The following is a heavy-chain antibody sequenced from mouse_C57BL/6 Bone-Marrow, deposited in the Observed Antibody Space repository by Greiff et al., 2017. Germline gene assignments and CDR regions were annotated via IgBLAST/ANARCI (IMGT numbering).Heavy chain of an antibody. V-gene: IGHV5-6*02. J-gene: IGHJ3*01. CDR2: ISSGGSYT. D-gene: IGHD2-3*01. CDR3: ARRDDPRFAY. CDR1: GFTFSSYG. Sequence: EVKVVESGGDLVKPGGSLKLSCAASGFTFSSYGMSWVRQTPDKRLEWVATISSGGSYTYYPDSVKGRFTISRDNAKNTLYLQMSSLKSEDTAMYYCARRDDPRFAYWGQGTLVTVSA.